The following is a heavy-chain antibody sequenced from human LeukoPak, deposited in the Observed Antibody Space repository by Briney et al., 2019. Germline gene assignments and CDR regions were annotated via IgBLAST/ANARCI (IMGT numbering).Heavy chain of an antibody. Sequence: GGSLRLSCEASGFTFSSYAMNWVRQVPGKGLEWVSSITGSDTYFVDSVKGRFTISRDNSKNTLYLQLNSLRAEDTAVYYCAKGTEGYCSGTICYPFDYWGRGTLVTVSS. CDR1: GFTFSSYA. CDR2: ITGSDT. J-gene: IGHJ4*02. D-gene: IGHD2-15*01. CDR3: AKGTEGYCSGTICYPFDY. V-gene: IGHV3-23*01.